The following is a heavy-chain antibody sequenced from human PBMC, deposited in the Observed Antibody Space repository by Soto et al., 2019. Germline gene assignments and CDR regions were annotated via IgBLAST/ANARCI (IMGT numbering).Heavy chain of an antibody. D-gene: IGHD3-10*01. J-gene: IGHJ4*02. V-gene: IGHV1-2*02. Sequence: QVQLVQSGAEVKKPGASVKVSCKASGYTFTDYQIYWVRQAPGQGLEWMGWINPDSGDTGYAQNFQGRVTMTRDTSISTAYMELSRLESDDTAVYYCTRNFVQGVSILSYWGQGTLVTVSS. CDR1: GYTFTDYQ. CDR3: TRNFVQGVSILSY. CDR2: INPDSGDT.